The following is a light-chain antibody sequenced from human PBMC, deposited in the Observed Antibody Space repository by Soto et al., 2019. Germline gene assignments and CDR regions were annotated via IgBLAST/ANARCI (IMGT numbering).Light chain of an antibody. CDR2: SAS. Sequence: DIQVTQSPSSLSASVGDRVTITCRTSQSITRYVNWYQQKPGKAPKLLIYSASTLPSGVPSRFSGSGSGTVFTLTISSLQPEDFATYYCQQSYSTPPLSFGGGTKVEIK. CDR3: QQSYSTPPLS. J-gene: IGKJ4*01. CDR1: QSITRY. V-gene: IGKV1-39*01.